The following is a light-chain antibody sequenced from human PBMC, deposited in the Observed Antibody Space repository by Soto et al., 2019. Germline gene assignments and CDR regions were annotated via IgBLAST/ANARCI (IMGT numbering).Light chain of an antibody. V-gene: IGKV2-28*01. CDR3: IQARQSLYT. CDR2: LGS. Sequence: DIVMTQSPLSLPVTPGEPASISCRSSQSLLHRNGYNYLDWYLQKPGQSPQLLIYLGSNRASGVPVGFSGSRLGTDFTLKISRVDTEDVWVYYCIQARQSLYTFGQSPKLEIK. J-gene: IGKJ2*01. CDR1: QSLLHRNGYNY.